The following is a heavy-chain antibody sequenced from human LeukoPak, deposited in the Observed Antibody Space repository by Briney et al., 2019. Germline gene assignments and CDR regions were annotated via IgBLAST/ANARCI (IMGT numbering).Heavy chain of an antibody. CDR1: GGSISSSSYY. CDR2: IYYSGST. Sequence: SETLSLTCTVSGGSISSSSYYWGWIRQPPGKGLEWIGSIYYSGSTYYNPSLKSRVTISVDTSKNQFSLKLSSVTAADTAVYYCARVVMVAGTPYYYYYGMDVWGQGTTVTVSS. J-gene: IGHJ6*02. V-gene: IGHV4-39*07. D-gene: IGHD6-19*01. CDR3: ARVVMVAGTPYYYYYGMDV.